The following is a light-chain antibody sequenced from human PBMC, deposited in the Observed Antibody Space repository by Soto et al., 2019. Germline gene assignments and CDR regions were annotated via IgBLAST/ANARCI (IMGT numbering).Light chain of an antibody. CDR2: GAS. J-gene: IGKJ1*01. CDR1: QSVATN. Sequence: EIVMTQSPATLSLSPGERATLSCRASQSVATNLAWYQQKPGQAPRLLIYGASSRATGLPDRFTGTGSGTEFNLTISSLQSEDFAVYYCQQYNNWPPWTFGQGTKVEIK. V-gene: IGKV3D-15*01. CDR3: QQYNNWPPWT.